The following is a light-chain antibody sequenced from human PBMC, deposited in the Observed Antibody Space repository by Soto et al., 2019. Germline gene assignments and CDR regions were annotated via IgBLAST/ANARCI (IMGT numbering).Light chain of an antibody. J-gene: IGKJ1*01. CDR1: QSISYW. Sequence: DIQMTQSPSTLSASVGDRVTITCRASQSISYWLAWYQQKPGKAPKVLISKASSLESGVPSRFSGSGSGTEFTLTISSLHPDDFATYYCQQYNSYSPTFGQGTKVDIK. CDR2: KAS. V-gene: IGKV1-5*03. CDR3: QQYNSYSPT.